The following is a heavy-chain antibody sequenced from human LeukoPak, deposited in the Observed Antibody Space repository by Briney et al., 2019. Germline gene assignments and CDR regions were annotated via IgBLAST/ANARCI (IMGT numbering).Heavy chain of an antibody. Sequence: GGSLRLSCAASGFTFSNARMSWVRQAPGKGLEWVGRIKSKTDGGATDYAAPVKGRFTISRDDSKDTLYLQMNSLKTEDTAVCYCLYYYDSRSHLDHWGQGALVTVSS. V-gene: IGHV3-15*01. CDR3: LYYYDSRSHLDH. CDR2: IKSKTDGGAT. J-gene: IGHJ4*02. D-gene: IGHD3-10*01. CDR1: GFTFSNAR.